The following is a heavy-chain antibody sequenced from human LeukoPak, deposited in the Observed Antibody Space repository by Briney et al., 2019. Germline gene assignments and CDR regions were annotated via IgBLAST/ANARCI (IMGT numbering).Heavy chain of an antibody. Sequence: GGSLRLSCAASGFTVSSNYMSWVRQAPGKGLEWVSLIYTGGSTYSADSVKGRFTISRDNSKNTLYLQMNSLRAEDTAVYYCARHPYDILTGPSFDYWGQGTLVTVSS. J-gene: IGHJ4*02. V-gene: IGHV3-53*01. CDR2: IYTGGST. D-gene: IGHD3-9*01. CDR1: GFTVSSNY. CDR3: ARHPYDILTGPSFDY.